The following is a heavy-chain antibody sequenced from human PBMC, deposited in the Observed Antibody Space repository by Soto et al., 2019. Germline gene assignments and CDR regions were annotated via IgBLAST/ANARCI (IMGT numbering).Heavy chain of an antibody. Sequence: PGGSLRLSCAASGFTFSSYGMHWVRQAPGKGLEWVAVIWYDGSNKYYADSVKGRFTISRDNSKNTLYLQMNSLRAEDTAVYYCARAGRKIAAAGTRWLLGFDYWGQGTLVTVSS. D-gene: IGHD6-13*01. CDR3: ARAGRKIAAAGTRWLLGFDY. CDR1: GFTFSSYG. J-gene: IGHJ4*02. V-gene: IGHV3-33*01. CDR2: IWYDGSNK.